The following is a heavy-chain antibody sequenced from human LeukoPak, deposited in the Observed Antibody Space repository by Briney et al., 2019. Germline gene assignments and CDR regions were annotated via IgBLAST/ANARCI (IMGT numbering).Heavy chain of an antibody. CDR2: ISSNGGST. CDR3: ARGDRGYVSSGYYYGRFDY. D-gene: IGHD3-22*01. Sequence: PGGSLRLSCAASGFTFSSYAMHWVRQAPGKGLEYVSAISSNGGSTYYANSVKGRFTISRDNSKNTLYLQMGSLRAEDMAVYYCARGDRGYVSSGYYYGRFDYWGQGTLVTVSS. CDR1: GFTFSSYA. V-gene: IGHV3-64*01. J-gene: IGHJ4*02.